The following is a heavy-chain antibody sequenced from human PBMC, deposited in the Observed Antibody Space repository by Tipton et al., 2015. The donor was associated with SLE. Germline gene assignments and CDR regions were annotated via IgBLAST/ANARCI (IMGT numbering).Heavy chain of an antibody. Sequence: SLRLSCAASGFIFSSYEMHWVRQAPGKGLEWVTAISYDVSNTYYADSVKGRFTISRDNSKNTLFLQMNSLRPEDTAVYYCARELLPLYGMDVWGQGTTVTVSS. CDR3: ARELLPLYGMDV. CDR2: ISYDVSNT. V-gene: IGHV3-30*04. CDR1: GFIFSSYE. J-gene: IGHJ6*02. D-gene: IGHD2-15*01.